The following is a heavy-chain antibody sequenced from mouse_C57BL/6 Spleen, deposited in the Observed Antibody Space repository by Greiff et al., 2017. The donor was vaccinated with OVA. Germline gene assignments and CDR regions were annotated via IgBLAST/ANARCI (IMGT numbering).Heavy chain of an antibody. V-gene: IGHV5-4*01. CDR3: AREGLRLGAMDY. Sequence: EVQVVESGGGLVKPGGSLKLSCAASGFTFSSYAMSWVRQTPEKRLEWVATISDGGSYTYYPDNVKGRFTISRDNAKNNLYLQMSHLKSEDTAMFYCAREGLRLGAMDYWGQGTSVTVSS. D-gene: IGHD3-2*02. CDR1: GFTFSSYA. CDR2: ISDGGSYT. J-gene: IGHJ4*01.